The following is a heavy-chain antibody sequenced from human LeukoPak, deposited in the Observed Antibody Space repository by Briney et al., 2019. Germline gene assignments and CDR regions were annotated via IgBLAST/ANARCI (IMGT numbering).Heavy chain of an antibody. V-gene: IGHV3-64*01. Sequence: GGSLRLSCAASGFTFTSYPMHWVRQAPGKGLEYVSAISSNGGSTYYAHSVKGRFTISRDNSKNTLYLQVGSLRAEDMAVYYCARDAEAPGYCYYMDVWGKGTTVTVSS. CDR3: ARDAEAPGYCYYMDV. CDR2: ISSNGGST. J-gene: IGHJ6*03. CDR1: GFTFTSYP.